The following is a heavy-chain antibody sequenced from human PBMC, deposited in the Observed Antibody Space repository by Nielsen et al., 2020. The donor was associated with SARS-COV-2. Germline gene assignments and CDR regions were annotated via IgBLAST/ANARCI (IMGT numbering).Heavy chain of an antibody. J-gene: IGHJ4*02. D-gene: IGHD1-26*01. Sequence: GGSPRLSCAASTFTFSTYAMHWVRQAPGKGLEWVAVISDDGSNKYYADSVKGRFTISRDNSKNTLFLQMNSLRAEDTAVYYCAKGRLEWELLAPFDYWGQGTLVTVSS. CDR2: ISDDGSNK. CDR3: AKGRLEWELLAPFDY. CDR1: TFTFSTYA. V-gene: IGHV3-30*18.